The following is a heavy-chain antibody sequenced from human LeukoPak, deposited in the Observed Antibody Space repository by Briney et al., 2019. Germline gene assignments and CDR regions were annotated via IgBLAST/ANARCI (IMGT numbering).Heavy chain of an antibody. Sequence: ASVKVSCKASGNTFTGYYMHWVRQATGQGLEWMGWVNPNSGNTGYAQKFQGRVTMTRNTSISTAYMELSSLRSEDTAVYYCARIGLRGVIISRPLDYWGQGTLVTVSS. J-gene: IGHJ4*02. CDR3: ARIGLRGVIISRPLDY. V-gene: IGHV1-8*02. CDR2: VNPNSGNT. CDR1: GNTFTGYY. D-gene: IGHD3-16*02.